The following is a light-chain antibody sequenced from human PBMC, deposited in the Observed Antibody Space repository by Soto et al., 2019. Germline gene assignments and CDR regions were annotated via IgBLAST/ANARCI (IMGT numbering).Light chain of an antibody. V-gene: IGKV1-13*02. CDR1: QGISSA. Sequence: AIQLTQSPSSLSASVGDRVTITCRASQGISSALAWYQQKPGKAPKLLIYDASSLESGVPSRFSGSGFWTDLTLTISSLQPEDFATYYYQQFNSYPPTFGQGTKLEIK. J-gene: IGKJ2*01. CDR3: QQFNSYPPT. CDR2: DAS.